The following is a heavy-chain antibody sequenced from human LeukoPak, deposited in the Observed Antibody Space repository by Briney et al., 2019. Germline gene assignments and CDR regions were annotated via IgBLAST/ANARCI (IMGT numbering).Heavy chain of an antibody. CDR1: GFTFSSYA. J-gene: IGHJ4*02. CDR2: ISSGGTII. D-gene: IGHD6-13*01. V-gene: IGHV3-11*04. Sequence: GGSLRLSCAASGFTFSSYAMSWIRQAPGRGLEWVSYISSGGTIIYQADSVKGRFTISRDNAKNTLYLQMNSLRAEDTTVYYCARGTSWYIDYWGQGTLVTVSS. CDR3: ARGTSWYIDY.